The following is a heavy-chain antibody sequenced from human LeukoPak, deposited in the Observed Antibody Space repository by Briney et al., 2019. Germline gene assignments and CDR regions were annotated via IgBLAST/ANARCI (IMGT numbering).Heavy chain of an antibody. Sequence: GGSLRLSCAASGFTFSSYAMHWVRQAPGKGLEWVSVISYDGSNKYYADSVKGRFTISRDNSKNTLYLQMNSLRAEDTAVYYCARERRFLEWLLHDYWGQGTLVTVSS. J-gene: IGHJ4*02. D-gene: IGHD3-3*01. V-gene: IGHV3-30-3*01. CDR2: ISYDGSNK. CDR3: ARERRFLEWLLHDY. CDR1: GFTFSSYA.